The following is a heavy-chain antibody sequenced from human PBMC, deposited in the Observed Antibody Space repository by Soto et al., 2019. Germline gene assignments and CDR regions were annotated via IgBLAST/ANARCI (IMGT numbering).Heavy chain of an antibody. CDR3: VHQEWNNNNFYVVL. Sequence: QITLKESGPELVKPTQTLTLTCTFSGFSLSTSGVAVGWIRQPPGKALDWLSLIYWDDDKRYSPSLNSRLTIPTDTSKTQLVLTLTNLDPVDTATYYCVHQEWNNNNFYVVLWGRGTLVSVSS. CDR1: GFSLSTSGVA. D-gene: IGHD4-4*01. CDR2: IYWDDDK. V-gene: IGHV2-5*02. J-gene: IGHJ2*01.